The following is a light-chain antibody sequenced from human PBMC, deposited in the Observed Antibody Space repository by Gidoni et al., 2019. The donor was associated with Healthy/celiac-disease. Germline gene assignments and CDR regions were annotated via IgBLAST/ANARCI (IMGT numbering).Light chain of an antibody. J-gene: IGKJ3*01. CDR2: DAS. CDR1: QDISND. V-gene: IGKV1-33*01. Sequence: DIQMTQSPSSLPASVGDRVTITCQASQDISNDLNWYQQQPGKAPKLLIYDASNLETGVPSRFSGSGSGTDFTFTISSLQPEDIATYYCQQYDNLLFTFGPGTKVDIK. CDR3: QQYDNLLFT.